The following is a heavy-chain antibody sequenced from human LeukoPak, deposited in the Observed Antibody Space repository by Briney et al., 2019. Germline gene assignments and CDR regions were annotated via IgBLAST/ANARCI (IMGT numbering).Heavy chain of an antibody. Sequence: SETLSLTCTVSGASISSSGYYWGWIRQPPGKGLEWIGTIYYSGSTYYSPSLKSRVTISVDTSKNQFSLKLRSVTAADTAVYYFATQHYYDSSGQWGYWGQGTLVTVSS. CDR1: GASISSSGYY. CDR2: IYYSGST. CDR3: ATQHYYDSSGQWGY. V-gene: IGHV4-39*01. J-gene: IGHJ4*02. D-gene: IGHD3-22*01.